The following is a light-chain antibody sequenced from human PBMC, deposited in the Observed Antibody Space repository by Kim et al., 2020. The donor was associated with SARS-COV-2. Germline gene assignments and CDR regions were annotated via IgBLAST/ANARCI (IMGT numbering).Light chain of an antibody. CDR3: VAWDDSLNGWV. J-gene: IGLJ3*02. Sequence: ELTQPPSASGTPGQRVTISCSGSNSNIGSNTANWFQQLPGTAPKVLIYSSNQRPSGVPDRVSGSKSGTSASLAISGLQSEDEADYYCVAWDDSLNGWVFGGGTQLTVL. V-gene: IGLV1-44*01. CDR2: SSN. CDR1: NSNIGSNT.